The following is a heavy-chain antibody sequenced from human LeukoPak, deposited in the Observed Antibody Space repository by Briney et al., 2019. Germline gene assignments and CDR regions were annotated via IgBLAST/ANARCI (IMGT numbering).Heavy chain of an antibody. D-gene: IGHD6-19*01. V-gene: IGHV5-51*01. CDR3: VRGVQYSSGWYPIDY. CDR1: GYSFTSYW. CDR2: IYPGDSDT. J-gene: IGHJ4*02. Sequence: GESLKISCKGSGYSFTSYWIGWVRQMPGKGLEWMGIIYPGDSDTRYSPSFQGQVTISADKSISTAYLQWSSLKASDTAMYYCVRGVQYSSGWYPIDYWGQGTLVTVSS.